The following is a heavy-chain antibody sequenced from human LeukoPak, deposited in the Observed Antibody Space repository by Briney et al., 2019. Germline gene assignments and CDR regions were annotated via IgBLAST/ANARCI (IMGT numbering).Heavy chain of an antibody. CDR1: GFTFSDHY. V-gene: IGHV3-11*01. CDR2: ISSSGGTI. J-gene: IGHJ4*02. D-gene: IGHD4-17*01. CDR3: ARDRYGDNEFGY. Sequence: GGSLRLSCAVSGFTFSDHYMSWIRQAPGKGLEWVSYISSSGGTIYYADSVKGRFTISRDNAKKSLYLQMNSLRAEDTAVYYCARDRYGDNEFGYWGQGTQVTVSS.